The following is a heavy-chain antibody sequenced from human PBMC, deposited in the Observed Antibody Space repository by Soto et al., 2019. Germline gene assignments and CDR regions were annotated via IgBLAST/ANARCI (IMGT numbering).Heavy chain of an antibody. Sequence: GGSLRLSCAASGFTFSSYGMHWVRQAPGKGLEWVAVISYDGSNKYYADSVKGRFTISRDNSKNTLYLQMNSLRAEDTAVYYCAKDVVEQWLVPGPSDYYYYGMDVWGQGTTVTVSS. D-gene: IGHD6-19*01. CDR2: ISYDGSNK. V-gene: IGHV3-30*18. CDR1: GFTFSSYG. J-gene: IGHJ6*02. CDR3: AKDVVEQWLVPGPSDYYYYGMDV.